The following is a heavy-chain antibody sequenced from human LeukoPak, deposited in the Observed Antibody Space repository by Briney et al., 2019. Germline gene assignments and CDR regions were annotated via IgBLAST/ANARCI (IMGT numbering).Heavy chain of an antibody. Sequence: GASVKVSCKASGGTFSSYAISWVRQAPGQGLEWMGRIIPILGIANYAQKFQGRVTITADKSTSTAYMELSSLRSEDTAVYYCARVSRQQPSRGPYGMDVWGQGTTVTVSS. D-gene: IGHD6-13*01. CDR3: ARVSRQQPSRGPYGMDV. CDR2: IIPILGIA. CDR1: GGTFSSYA. J-gene: IGHJ6*02. V-gene: IGHV1-69*04.